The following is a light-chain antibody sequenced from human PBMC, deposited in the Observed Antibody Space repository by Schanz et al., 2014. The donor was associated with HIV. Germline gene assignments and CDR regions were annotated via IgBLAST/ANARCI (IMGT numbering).Light chain of an antibody. Sequence: QSALTQPASVSGSPGQSITISCTGTSSDIGAYNYVSWYQQYPGKAPKLMIYDVNNRPSGVSNRFSGSKSGNTASLTISGLQAEDEADYFCSSYTSSTTWVFGGGTQLTVL. CDR3: SSYTSSTTWV. CDR2: DVN. V-gene: IGLV2-14*01. J-gene: IGLJ3*02. CDR1: SSDIGAYNY.